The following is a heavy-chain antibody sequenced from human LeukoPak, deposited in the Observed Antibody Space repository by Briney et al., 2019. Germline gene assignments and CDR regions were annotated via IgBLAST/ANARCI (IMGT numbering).Heavy chain of an antibody. J-gene: IGHJ4*02. CDR1: GYTFTNYG. CDR2: ISTYNGDT. CDR3: TSDLARGSYYFDY. V-gene: IGHV1-18*01. D-gene: IGHD3-10*01. Sequence: ASVKVSCKTFGYTFTNYGLSWVRQAPGQGHEWVGWISTYNGDTDYAQKFQGRVTMTRDTSTNTAYMELRGLRSDDTAVYYCTSDLARGSYYFDYWGQGTLVTVSS.